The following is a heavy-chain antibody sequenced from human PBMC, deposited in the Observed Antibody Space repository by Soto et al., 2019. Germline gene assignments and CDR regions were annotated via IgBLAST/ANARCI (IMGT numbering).Heavy chain of an antibody. V-gene: IGHV4-30-4*01. CDR1: GGSITSDYSC. CDR2: IFDSGTT. Sequence: SETLSLTCTVSGGSITSDYSCWSWIRQPPGEGLEWIGHIFDSGTTYTNPSLRSQVAISLDTSKNHFSLTLSSVTAADTAVYFCARGPPADKIHYWGQGVLVTVFS. CDR3: ARGPPADKIHY. J-gene: IGHJ4*02.